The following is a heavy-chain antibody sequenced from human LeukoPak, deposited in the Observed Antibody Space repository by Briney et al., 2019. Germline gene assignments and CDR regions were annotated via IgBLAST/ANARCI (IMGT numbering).Heavy chain of an antibody. V-gene: IGHV3-64D*06. J-gene: IGHJ4*02. CDR1: GFTFSAYF. CDR3: VKDLNGTWSFDY. Sequence: GGSLRLSCSASGFTFSAYFMHWVRQAPGKGLEYVSSISSNEYDTYYADSVKGRFTISRDNSKNTLFLQMSSLRAEDTAVYYCVKDLNGTWSFDYGGQGTLVTVSS. CDR2: ISSNEYDT. D-gene: IGHD2-8*01.